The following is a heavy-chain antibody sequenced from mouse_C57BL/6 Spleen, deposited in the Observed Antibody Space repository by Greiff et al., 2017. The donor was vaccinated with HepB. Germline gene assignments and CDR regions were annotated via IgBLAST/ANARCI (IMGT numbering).Heavy chain of an antibody. Sequence: VQLQQPGAELVKPGASVKLSCKASGYTFTSYWMQWVKQRPGQGLEWIGEIDPSDSYTNYNQKFKGKATLTVDTSSSTAYMQLSSLTSEDSAVYYCARSQTAQAVDYWGQGTTLTVSS. V-gene: IGHV1-50*01. D-gene: IGHD3-2*02. CDR1: GYTFTSYW. J-gene: IGHJ2*01. CDR3: ARSQTAQAVDY. CDR2: IDPSDSYT.